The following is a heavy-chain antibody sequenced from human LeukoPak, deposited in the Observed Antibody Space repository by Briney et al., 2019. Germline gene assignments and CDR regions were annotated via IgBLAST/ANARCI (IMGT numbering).Heavy chain of an antibody. CDR2: IYHSGNT. V-gene: IGHV4-38-2*02. CDR3: ARVTGYMVEDYFDY. CDR1: GFSISGGYY. D-gene: IGHD5-12*01. J-gene: IGHJ4*02. Sequence: SETLSLTCSVSGFSISGGYYWGWIRQPPGKGLEWLGSIYHSGNTDYNPSLKSRVTISVDKSKNQFSLRLSSVTAADTAVYYCARVTGYMVEDYFDYWGQGTLVTVSS.